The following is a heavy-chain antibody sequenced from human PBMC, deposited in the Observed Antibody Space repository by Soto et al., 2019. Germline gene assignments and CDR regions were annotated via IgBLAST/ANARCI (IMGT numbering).Heavy chain of an antibody. J-gene: IGHJ3*01. V-gene: IGHV1-3*01. CDR1: GFTFSDNL. Sequence: QVQLVQSGAELKKPGASVNISCTASGFTFSDNLINWVRQVPGQGHEWMGWLNPDTGNTRYSETFQGRVTISRHPSASTAYLELSGLENEDTALYFCARDIQSVGPRANDAFDVWGQGPMITVSS. CDR2: LNPDTGNT. D-gene: IGHD5-18*01. CDR3: ARDIQSVGPRANDAFDV.